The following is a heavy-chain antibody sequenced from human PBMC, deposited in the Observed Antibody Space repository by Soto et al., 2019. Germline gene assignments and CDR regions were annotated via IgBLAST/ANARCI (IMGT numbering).Heavy chain of an antibody. D-gene: IGHD3-10*01. CDR1: GFTFSSYE. CDR2: ISSSGSTI. CDR3: ARDQDGSGSYYNGGFDP. Sequence: PGGSLRLSCAASGFTFSSYEMNWVRQAPGKGLEWVSYISSSGSTIYYADSVKGRFTISRDNAKNSLYLQMNSLRAEDTAVYYCARDQDGSGSYYNGGFDPWGQGTLVTVSS. J-gene: IGHJ5*02. V-gene: IGHV3-48*03.